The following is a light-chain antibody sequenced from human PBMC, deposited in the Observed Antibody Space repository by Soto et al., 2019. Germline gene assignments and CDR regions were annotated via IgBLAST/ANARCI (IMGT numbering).Light chain of an antibody. CDR2: GAS. CDR3: QQYNNWRRT. J-gene: IGKJ1*01. Sequence: EIVMTQSPATLSVSPGERATLSCRASQSVSSNLAWYQQKTGQGPRLLIYGASTRATGIPARFSGSGSGTEFTLTISSLQSEDFAVYYCQQYNNWRRTFGQGTKVEIK. V-gene: IGKV3-15*01. CDR1: QSVSSN.